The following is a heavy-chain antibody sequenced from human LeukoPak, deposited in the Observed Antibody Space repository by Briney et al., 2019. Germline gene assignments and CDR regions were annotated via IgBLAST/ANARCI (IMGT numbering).Heavy chain of an antibody. D-gene: IGHD4-11*01. CDR2: IESTTDGETT. V-gene: IGHV3-15*04. Sequence: GWSLRLSCEASGFTFPKAWMTWVRQAPGKGLDGVGHIESTTDGETTDYAAPVKGRFTISRDDSKNTLYLQVNSLTTEDTAVYYCTEDSPDYQEAVPGYWGQGTLVTVSS. CDR1: GFTFPKAW. J-gene: IGHJ4*02. CDR3: TEDSPDYQEAVPGY.